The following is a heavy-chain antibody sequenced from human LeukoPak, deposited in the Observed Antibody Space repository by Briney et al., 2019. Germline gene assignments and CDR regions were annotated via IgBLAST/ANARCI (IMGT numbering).Heavy chain of an antibody. CDR1: GFTFSSHG. CDR3: AKVRFLGRGPGAFDI. Sequence: GGSLRLSCAASGFTFSSHGMHWVRQAPGRGLEWVAVISYDGSDKYYADSVKGRFTISRDNSKNTLYLQMNSLRAEDTAVYYCAKVRFLGRGPGAFDIWGQGTMVTVSS. J-gene: IGHJ3*02. D-gene: IGHD2/OR15-2a*01. V-gene: IGHV3-33*05. CDR2: ISYDGSDK.